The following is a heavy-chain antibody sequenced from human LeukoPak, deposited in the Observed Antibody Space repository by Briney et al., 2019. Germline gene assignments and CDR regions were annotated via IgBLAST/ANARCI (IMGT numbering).Heavy chain of an antibody. CDR3: AREEMADAFDI. V-gene: IGHV3-30*01. CDR2: ISYDGSNK. Sequence: GGSLRLSCAASGFTFSSYGMHWVRQAPGKGLEWVAVISYDGSNKYYADSVKGRFTISRDNSKNTLYLQMNSLRAEDTAVYYCAREEMADAFDIWGQGTMVTVSS. J-gene: IGHJ3*02. CDR1: GFTFSSYG. D-gene: IGHD5-24*01.